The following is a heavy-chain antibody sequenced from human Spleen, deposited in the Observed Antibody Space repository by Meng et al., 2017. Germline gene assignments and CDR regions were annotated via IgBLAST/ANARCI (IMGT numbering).Heavy chain of an antibody. V-gene: IGHV4-61*03. J-gene: IGHJ4*02. Sequence: QGQLQESAPRLLRPSETLSLTCTDSGCSVSSGGYYWSWIRQPPGKGLEWIGYIYYNGKTKYNPSLKSRVTISEDTSKNRFSLRLASMTAADTAVYYCARDNVGRGFDSWGQGTLVTVSS. CDR1: GCSVSSGGYY. CDR2: IYYNGKT. D-gene: IGHD1-26*01. CDR3: ARDNVGRGFDS.